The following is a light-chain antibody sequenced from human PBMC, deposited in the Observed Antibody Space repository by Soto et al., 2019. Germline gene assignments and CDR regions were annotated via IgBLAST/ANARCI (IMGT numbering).Light chain of an antibody. Sequence: NFMLTQPHSVSESPGKTVTISCTRSSGSIASNYVQWYQQRPGSSPTTLIYEDDQRPSGVPDRFSGSIDSSSNSASLSISGLKPEDEADYYCQSYDSSSLWVFGGGTKLTVL. V-gene: IGLV6-57*01. J-gene: IGLJ3*02. CDR3: QSYDSSSLWV. CDR1: SGSIASNY. CDR2: EDD.